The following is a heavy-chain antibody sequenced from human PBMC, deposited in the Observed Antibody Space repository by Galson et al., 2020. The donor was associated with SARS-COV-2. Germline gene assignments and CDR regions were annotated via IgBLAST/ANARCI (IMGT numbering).Heavy chain of an antibody. V-gene: IGHV1-8*01. J-gene: IGHJ5*02. CDR2: MNPNSGNT. CDR1: GYTFTNYD. CDR3: ARGGGITVFGVVIIIWFDP. D-gene: IGHD3-3*01. Sequence: ASVKVSCKASGYTFTNYDINWVRQATGQGLEWMGWMNPNSGNTGYAQKFQGRVTMTRNTSISTAYMELSGLTSEDTAVYYCARGGGITVFGVVIIIWFDPWGQGTLVTVSS.